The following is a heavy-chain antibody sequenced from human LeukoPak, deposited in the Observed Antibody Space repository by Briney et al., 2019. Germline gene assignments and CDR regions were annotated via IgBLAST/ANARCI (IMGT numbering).Heavy chain of an antibody. Sequence: ASVKVSCKASGGTFSSYGISWVRQAPGQGLEWMGWISAYNGNTNYAQKLQGRVTMTTDTSTSTAYMELRSLRSDDTAVYYCARVDYYDSSGYDYFDYWGQGTLVTVSS. CDR3: ARVDYYDSSGYDYFDY. CDR1: GGTFSSYG. V-gene: IGHV1-18*01. J-gene: IGHJ4*02. CDR2: ISAYNGNT. D-gene: IGHD3-22*01.